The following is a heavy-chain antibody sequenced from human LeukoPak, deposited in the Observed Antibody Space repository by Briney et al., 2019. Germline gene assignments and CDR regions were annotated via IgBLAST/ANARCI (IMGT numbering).Heavy chain of an antibody. V-gene: IGHV1-2*02. J-gene: IGHJ4*02. CDR3: ARVWRSTSTYYFDY. D-gene: IGHD2-2*01. CDR1: GYTFTGYY. Sequence: ASVKVSCKASGYTFTGYYMHWVRQAPGQGLEWVGWINPNSGGTNYAQKFQGRVTMTRDTSISTAYMELSRLRSDDTAVYYCARVWRSTSTYYFDYWGQGTLVTVSS. CDR2: INPNSGGT.